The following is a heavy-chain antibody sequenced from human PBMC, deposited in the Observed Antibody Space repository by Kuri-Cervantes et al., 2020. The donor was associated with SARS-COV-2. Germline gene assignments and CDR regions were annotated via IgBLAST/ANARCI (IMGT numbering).Heavy chain of an antibody. CDR1: GFTFSSYA. V-gene: IGHV3-23*01. J-gene: IGHJ4*02. Sequence: GESLKISCAASGFTFSSYAMTWVRQAPGKGLEWVSGLGGSGDVTYYADSVKGRFTISRDNSNNTLYLQMNSLRGEDTAVYYCAKLFGVVVAGTLDYWGQGTLVTDSS. D-gene: IGHD2-15*01. CDR3: AKLFGVVVAGTLDY. CDR2: LGGSGDVT.